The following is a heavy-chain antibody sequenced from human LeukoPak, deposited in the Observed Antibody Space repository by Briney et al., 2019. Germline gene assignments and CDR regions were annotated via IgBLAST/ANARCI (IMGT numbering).Heavy chain of an antibody. D-gene: IGHD3-10*01. V-gene: IGHV3-30*01. CDR3: ARDGRSILWFGELLYPDY. J-gene: IGHJ4*02. Sequence: GGSLRLSCAASGFTFSSYAMHWVPQAPGKGLEWVAVISYDGSNKYYADSVKGRFTISRDNSKNTLYLQMNSLRAEDTAVYYCARDGRSILWFGELLYPDYRGQGTLVTVSS. CDR1: GFTFSSYA. CDR2: ISYDGSNK.